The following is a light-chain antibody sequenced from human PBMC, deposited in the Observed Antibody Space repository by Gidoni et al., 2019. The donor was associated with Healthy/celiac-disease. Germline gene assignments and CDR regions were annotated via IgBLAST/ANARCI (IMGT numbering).Light chain of an antibody. CDR3: QQRSNWPWT. J-gene: IGKJ1*01. Sequence: EIVLTQSPATLSLSPGERATLSCRASQSVSSYLAWYQQKPGQAPRLLIYDASNRATGIPARFSGSGSGTDFTPISSLEPEDFAVYYCQQRSNWPWTFGQGTKVEIK. CDR1: QSVSSY. V-gene: IGKV3-11*01. CDR2: DAS.